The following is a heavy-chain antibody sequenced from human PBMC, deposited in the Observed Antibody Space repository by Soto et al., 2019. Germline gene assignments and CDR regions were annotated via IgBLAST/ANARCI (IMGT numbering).Heavy chain of an antibody. Sequence: PSETLSLTCPVSGGSISSYYWSWIRQSPGKGLEWIGYIYYSGSTNYNPSLKSRVTILVDTSKNQFSLKLSSVTAADTAVYYCAREFGDYVNNWFDPWGQGTLVTVSS. J-gene: IGHJ5*02. CDR2: IYYSGST. V-gene: IGHV4-59*12. CDR3: AREFGDYVNNWFDP. CDR1: GGSISSYY. D-gene: IGHD3-10*01.